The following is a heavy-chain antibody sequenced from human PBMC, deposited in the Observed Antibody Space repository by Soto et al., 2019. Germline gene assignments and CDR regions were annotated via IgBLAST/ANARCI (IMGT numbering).Heavy chain of an antibody. V-gene: IGHV3-30-3*01. D-gene: IGHD6-19*01. CDR3: ESGGYRSSHSYYQGMGV. CDR2: ISYDGSNK. J-gene: IGHJ6*04. Sequence: XRLFSPAGVVTFISYPIHGFRQAPCKGLEWVAGISYDGSNKYYADSVKGRFTISSDNSKNPLYLQMNRMRAEDKPVYYCESGGYRSSHSYYQGMGVCGNGNTAT. CDR1: VVTFISYP.